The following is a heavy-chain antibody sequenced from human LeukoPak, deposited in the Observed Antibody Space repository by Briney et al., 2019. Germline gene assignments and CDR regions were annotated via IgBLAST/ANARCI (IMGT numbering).Heavy chain of an antibody. D-gene: IGHD3-22*01. CDR1: GGSISNYY. CDR2: IYYSGST. J-gene: IGHJ4*02. Sequence: PSETLSLTCTVSGGSISNYYWSWIWQPPGKGLEWIGYIYYSGSTNYNPSLKSRVTISVDTSKNQFSLKLSSVTAADTAVYYCARWVVNPGRYFDYWGQGTLVTVSS. CDR3: ARWVVNPGRYFDY. V-gene: IGHV4-59*01.